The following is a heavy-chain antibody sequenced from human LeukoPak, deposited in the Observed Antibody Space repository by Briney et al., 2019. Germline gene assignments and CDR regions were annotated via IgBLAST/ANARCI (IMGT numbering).Heavy chain of an antibody. V-gene: IGHV3-69-1*01. D-gene: IGHD3-3*01. CDR1: GFTFSNAW. CDR3: ASWAGNTQSDSWSGPFDY. CDR2: SGRTT. Sequence: GGSLRLSCAASGFTFSNAWMSWVRQAPGKGLEWVSYSGRTTFYADSVKGRFTISRDNAKNSLYLQMSSLRVEDTAVYYCASWAGNTQSDSWSGPFDYWGQGTLVTVSS. J-gene: IGHJ4*02.